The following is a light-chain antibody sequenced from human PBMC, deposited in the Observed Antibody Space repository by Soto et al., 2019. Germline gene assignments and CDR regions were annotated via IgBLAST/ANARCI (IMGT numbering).Light chain of an antibody. CDR2: AAS. CDR1: QATSNY. Sequence: DIQWTQSPYFLSASVGDRVTITCRATQATSNYLAWYQQKPGKAPKLLIYAASTLQSGVPSRFSGSGSGTEFTLTISGLQPEDSAIYGCQQIKIYPITFGQRTLLEI. J-gene: IGKJ5*01. V-gene: IGKV1-9*01. CDR3: QQIKIYPIT.